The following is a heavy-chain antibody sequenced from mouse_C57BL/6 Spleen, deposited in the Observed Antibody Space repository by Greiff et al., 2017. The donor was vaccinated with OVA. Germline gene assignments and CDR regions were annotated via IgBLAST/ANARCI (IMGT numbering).Heavy chain of an antibody. CDR2: INPNNGGT. V-gene: IGHV1-26*01. Sequence: EVQLQQSGPELVKPGASVKISCKASGYTFTDYYMNWVKQSHGKSLEWIGDINPNNGGTSYNQKFKGKATLTVDKSSSTAYMELRSLTSEDSAVYYCALIYDGYYGFDGWGTGTTVTVSS. D-gene: IGHD2-3*01. CDR1: GYTFTDYY. CDR3: ALIYDGYYGFDG. J-gene: IGHJ1*03.